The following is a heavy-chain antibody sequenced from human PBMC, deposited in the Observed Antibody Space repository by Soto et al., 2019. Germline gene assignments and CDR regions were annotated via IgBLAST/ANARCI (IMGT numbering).Heavy chain of an antibody. Sequence: PGGSLRLSFAASGYTFSSYSMNWVRQAPGKGLEWVSSISSSSSYIYYADSVKGRFTISRDNAKNSLYLQMNSLRAEDTAVYYCARDGSGINFSYYYYGMDVWGQGTTVTVSS. CDR1: GYTFSSYS. D-gene: IGHD1-26*01. CDR3: ARDGSGINFSYYYYGMDV. V-gene: IGHV3-21*01. J-gene: IGHJ6*02. CDR2: ISSSSSYI.